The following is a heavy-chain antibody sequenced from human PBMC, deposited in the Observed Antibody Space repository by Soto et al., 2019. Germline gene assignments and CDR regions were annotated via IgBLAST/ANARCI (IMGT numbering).Heavy chain of an antibody. CDR1: GGTFSSYA. Sequence: SVKVSCKASGGTFSSYAISWVRQAPGQGLEWMGGIIPIFGTANYAQKFQGRVTITADESTSTAYMELSSLRSEDTAVYYCARELVVPASKDYYYYGMDVWGQGTTVTVSS. V-gene: IGHV1-69*13. CDR2: IIPIFGTA. D-gene: IGHD2-2*01. CDR3: ARELVVPASKDYYYYGMDV. J-gene: IGHJ6*02.